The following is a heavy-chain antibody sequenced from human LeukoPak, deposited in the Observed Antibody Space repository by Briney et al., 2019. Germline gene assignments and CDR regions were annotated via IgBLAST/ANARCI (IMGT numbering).Heavy chain of an antibody. CDR2: ISAYNGNT. D-gene: IGHD4/OR15-4a*01. CDR3: AGASSPYYYYGMDV. J-gene: IGHJ6*02. CDR1: GYTFTSYG. Sequence: GASVKVSCKASGYTFTSYGISWVRQAPGQGLEWMGWISAYNGNTNYAQKLQGRVTMTTDTSTSTAYMELRSLRSDDTAVYYCAGASSPYYYYGMDVWGQGTTVTVSS. V-gene: IGHV1-18*01.